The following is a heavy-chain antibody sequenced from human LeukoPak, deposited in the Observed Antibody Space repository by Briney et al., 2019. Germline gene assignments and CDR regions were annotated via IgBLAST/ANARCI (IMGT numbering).Heavy chain of an antibody. J-gene: IGHJ4*02. D-gene: IGHD2-2*01. Sequence: PGGSLRLSCAASGFTFSSYWMSWVRQAPGKVVEWVANIKQDGSEKYYVDSVKGRFTISRDNAKNSLYLQMNSLRAEDTAVYYCAIIGVVPAAMAPTDYWGPGTLVTASS. CDR2: IKQDGSEK. CDR1: GFTFSSYW. CDR3: AIIGVVPAAMAPTDY. V-gene: IGHV3-7*01.